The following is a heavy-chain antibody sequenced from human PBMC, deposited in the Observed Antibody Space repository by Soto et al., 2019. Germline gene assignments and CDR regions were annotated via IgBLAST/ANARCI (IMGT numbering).Heavy chain of an antibody. CDR2: INKNGGSA. V-gene: IGHV3-20*04. CDR3: AKGRSYYYYYGVDV. Sequence: PGGSLRLSCAASGFTFDDYGMSWVRQVPGKGLEWVSGINKNGGSAMYADSVKGRFTIYRDNAKSTLYLQMNSLRAEDTALYYCAKGRSYYYYYGVDVWGQGTTVTVSS. J-gene: IGHJ6*02. CDR1: GFTFDDYG.